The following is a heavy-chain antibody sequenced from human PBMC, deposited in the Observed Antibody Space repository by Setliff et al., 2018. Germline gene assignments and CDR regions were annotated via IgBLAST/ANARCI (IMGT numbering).Heavy chain of an antibody. CDR2: IYYSGNT. Sequence: PSETLSLTCTVSGGSIRNYYWSWIRQPPGKGLEWIGYIYYSGNTNYNPSLKSRVTISVDTSKNQFSLNLNSVTAADTAVYYCARLNDYGDPRPYYYYMDVWGKGTTVTVSS. D-gene: IGHD4-17*01. CDR3: ARLNDYGDPRPYYYYMDV. CDR1: GGSIRNYY. V-gene: IGHV4-59*01. J-gene: IGHJ6*03.